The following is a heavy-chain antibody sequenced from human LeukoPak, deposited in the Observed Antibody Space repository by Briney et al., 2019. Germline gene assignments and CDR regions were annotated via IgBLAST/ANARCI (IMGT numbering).Heavy chain of an antibody. CDR1: GFTFNNYA. D-gene: IGHD2-15*01. J-gene: IGHJ6*03. V-gene: IGHV3-7*03. Sequence: PGGSLRLSSAASGFTFNNYAMSWVRQAPGKGLEWVANIKQDGSEKYYVDSVKGRFTISRDNARNSLYLQMNSLRAEDTAVYYCAKQGSGCSGGSCYFLRGEYYYMDVWGKGTTVTISS. CDR3: AKQGSGCSGGSCYFLRGEYYYMDV. CDR2: IKQDGSEK.